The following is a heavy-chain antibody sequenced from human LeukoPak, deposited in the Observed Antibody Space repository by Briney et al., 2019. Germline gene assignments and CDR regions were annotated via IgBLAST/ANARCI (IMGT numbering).Heavy chain of an antibody. J-gene: IGHJ4*02. Sequence: GGSLRLSCAASGFTFSSYAMHWVRQAPGKGLEWVAVISYDGSNKYYADSVKGRFTISRDNSKNTLYLQMNSLRAEDTAVYYCAREEMATNHFDYWGQGTLVTVSS. CDR1: GFTFSSYA. V-gene: IGHV3-30-3*01. CDR2: ISYDGSNK. CDR3: AREEMATNHFDY. D-gene: IGHD5-24*01.